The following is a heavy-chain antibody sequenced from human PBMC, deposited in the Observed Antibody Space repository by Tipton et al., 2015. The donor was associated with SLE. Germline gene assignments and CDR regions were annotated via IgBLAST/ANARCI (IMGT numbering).Heavy chain of an antibody. D-gene: IGHD3-22*01. J-gene: IGHJ4*02. V-gene: IGHV4-4*07. CDR2: IYTSGST. Sequence: LRLSCTVSGGSISSYYWSWIRQPAGKGLEWIGRIYTSGSTNYNPSLKSRVTMSVDTSKNQFSLKLSSVTAADTAVYYCARAPFTYYYDSSGYYWVDYWGQGTLVTVSS. CDR3: ARAPFTYYYDSSGYYWVDY. CDR1: GGSISSYY.